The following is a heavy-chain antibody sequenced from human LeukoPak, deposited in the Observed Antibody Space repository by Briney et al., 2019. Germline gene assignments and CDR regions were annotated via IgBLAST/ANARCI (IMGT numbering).Heavy chain of an antibody. J-gene: IGHJ6*03. D-gene: IGHD6-13*01. Sequence: GGSLRLSCAASGFTFSSYGMHWVRQALGKGLEWVAFIRYDGSNKYYADSVKGRFTISRDNSKNTLYLQMNSLRAEDTAVYYCAKVRSSIAAPGYYMDVWGKGTTVTVSS. CDR2: IRYDGSNK. CDR3: AKVRSSIAAPGYYMDV. V-gene: IGHV3-30*02. CDR1: GFTFSSYG.